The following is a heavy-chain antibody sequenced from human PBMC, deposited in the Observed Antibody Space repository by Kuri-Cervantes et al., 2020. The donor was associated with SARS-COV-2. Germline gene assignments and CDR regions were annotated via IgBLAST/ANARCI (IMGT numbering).Heavy chain of an antibody. D-gene: IGHD2-8*01. V-gene: IGHV4-59*01. J-gene: IGHJ6*03. Sequence: GSLRLSCTVSGGSISTYYWGWIRQPPGKGLVWSGYIYYSGSTNYNPPLRSRVMISVDMTKNQFSLELSSVTAAATAVYYCARLGKNCTTGVCNTYYYYHIDVWGKGTTVTVSS. CDR1: GGSISTYY. CDR3: ARLGKNCTTGVCNTYYYYHIDV. CDR2: IYYSGST.